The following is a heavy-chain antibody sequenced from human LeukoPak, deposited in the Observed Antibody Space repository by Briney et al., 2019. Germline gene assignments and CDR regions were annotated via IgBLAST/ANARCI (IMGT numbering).Heavy chain of an antibody. CDR1: GYTFTSYV. CDR3: ATLWFGELVMDV. D-gene: IGHD3-10*01. V-gene: IGHV1-18*01. CDR2: ISAYNGNT. J-gene: IGHJ6*02. Sequence: SVKFSCKASGYTFTSYVLSWVRQAPGQGLEWMGWISAYNGNTNYAQKLQGRVTMTTDTSTSTAYMELRSLRSDDTAVYYCATLWFGELVMDVWGQGTTVTVSS.